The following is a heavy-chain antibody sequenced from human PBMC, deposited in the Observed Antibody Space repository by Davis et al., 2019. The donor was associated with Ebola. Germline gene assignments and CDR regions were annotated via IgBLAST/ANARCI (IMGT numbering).Heavy chain of an antibody. CDR2: VYYSGNT. CDR1: GGSISSSSYY. CDR3: ATRQYGSSPFDP. D-gene: IGHD6-13*01. J-gene: IGHJ5*02. V-gene: IGHV4-39*01. Sequence: MPSETLSLTCTVSGGSISSSSYYWGWIRQPPGKGLEWIGSVYYSGNTYYNPSLESRVTISVDTSKQSFFLRLHSMTAADTAIYYCATRQYGSSPFDPWGQGALVTVSS.